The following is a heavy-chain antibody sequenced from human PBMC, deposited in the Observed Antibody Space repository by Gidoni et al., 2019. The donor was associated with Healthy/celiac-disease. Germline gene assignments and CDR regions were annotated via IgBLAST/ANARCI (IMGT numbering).Heavy chain of an antibody. J-gene: IGHJ3*02. D-gene: IGHD2-21*01. CDR2: IYYSGST. CDR3: ARQTLRIVVVGAFDI. V-gene: IGHV4-39*01. Sequence: QLQLQASGPGLVKPSETLFLTCTVSGGSISISSYYWGWIRQPPGKGLEWIGSIYYSGSTYYNPSLKSRVTISVDTSKNQFSLKLSSVTAADTAVYYCARQTLRIVVVGAFDIWGQGTMVTVSS. CDR1: GGSISISSYY.